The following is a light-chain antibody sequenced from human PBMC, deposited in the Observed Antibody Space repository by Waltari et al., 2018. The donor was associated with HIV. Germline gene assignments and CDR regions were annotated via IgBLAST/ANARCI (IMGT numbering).Light chain of an antibody. Sequence: EIVLTQSPGTLSLSQGERATLSCRASQRVDSSDLAWYQQKSGQPPRLLIYGASTRATDIPDRFSGSGSGTAFTLTINGLDPEDFAVYYCQQYGTLPITFGQGTRLEIK. CDR1: QRVDSSD. J-gene: IGKJ5*01. CDR2: GAS. CDR3: QQYGTLPIT. V-gene: IGKV3-20*01.